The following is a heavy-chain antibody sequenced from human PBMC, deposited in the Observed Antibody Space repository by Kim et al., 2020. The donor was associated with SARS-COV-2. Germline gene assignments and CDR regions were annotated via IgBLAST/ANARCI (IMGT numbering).Heavy chain of an antibody. V-gene: IGHV3-30*05. J-gene: IGHJ5*02. D-gene: IGHD3-3*02. Sequence: SVKGRFTISRDNSKNPLYLQMNSLRAEGTAVYYCARGFSPPPGWFDPWGQGTLVTVSS. CDR3: ARGFSPPPGWFDP.